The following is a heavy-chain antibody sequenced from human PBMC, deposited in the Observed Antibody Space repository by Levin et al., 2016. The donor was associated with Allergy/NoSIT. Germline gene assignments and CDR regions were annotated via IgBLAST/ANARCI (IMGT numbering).Heavy chain of an antibody. D-gene: IGHD2-15*01. V-gene: IGHV4-59*01. CDR2: IYYSGST. CDR3: ARGGWKQADNWFDP. Sequence: WIRQPPGKGLEWIGYIYYSGSTNYNPSLKSRVTISVDTSKNQFSLKLSSVTAADTAVYYCARGGWKQADNWFDPWGQGTLVTVSS. J-gene: IGHJ5*02.